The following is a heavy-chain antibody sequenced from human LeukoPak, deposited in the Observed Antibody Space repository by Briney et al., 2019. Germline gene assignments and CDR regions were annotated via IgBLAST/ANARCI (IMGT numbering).Heavy chain of an antibody. CDR3: RLAREYGMDV. Sequence: ASVKVSCKASGYTFTGYYMHWVRQAPGQELEWMGWINPNSGGTNYAQKFQGRVTMTRDTSISTAYMELSRLRSDDTAVYYCRLAREYGMDVWGQGTTVTVSS. V-gene: IGHV1-2*02. D-gene: IGHD3-10*01. J-gene: IGHJ6*02. CDR1: GYTFTGYY. CDR2: INPNSGGT.